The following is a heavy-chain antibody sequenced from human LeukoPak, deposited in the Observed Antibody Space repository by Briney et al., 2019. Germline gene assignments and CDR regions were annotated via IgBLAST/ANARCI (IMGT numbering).Heavy chain of an antibody. CDR1: EFTFSSYW. Sequence: PGGSLRLSCAASEFTFSSYWMSWVRQSPGKGLEWVANIKQDGSEKHYVDSVKGRFTISRDNAKNSLYLQMNSLRGEDTAVYYCTRGSLPYWGQGTLVTVSS. V-gene: IGHV3-7*05. CDR3: TRGSLPY. J-gene: IGHJ4*02. CDR2: IKQDGSEK.